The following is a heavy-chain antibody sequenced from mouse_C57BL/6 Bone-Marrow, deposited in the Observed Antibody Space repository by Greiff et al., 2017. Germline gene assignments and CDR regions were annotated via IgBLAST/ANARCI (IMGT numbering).Heavy chain of an antibody. V-gene: IGHV1-55*01. J-gene: IGHJ4*01. CDR3: AREGDYYGSTYYAMDY. CDR2: IYPGSGST. D-gene: IGHD1-1*01. Sequence: VQLQQPGAELVKPGASVKMSCKASGYTFTRYWITWVKQRPGQGLEWIGDIYPGSGSTNYHETFKSKATLTVDTSSSTAYMQLSSLTSEDSAVYYGAREGDYYGSTYYAMDYWGQGTSVTVSS. CDR1: GYTFTRYW.